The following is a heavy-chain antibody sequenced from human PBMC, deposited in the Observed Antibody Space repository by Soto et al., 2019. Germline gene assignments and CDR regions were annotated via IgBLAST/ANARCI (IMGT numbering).Heavy chain of an antibody. J-gene: IGHJ4*02. D-gene: IGHD4-17*01. CDR2: IYYSGST. CDR1: GDSIIGIYH. Sequence: SETLSLTCAVSGDSIIGIYHWAWIRQPPGKGLEWIGYIYYSGSTYYNPSLKSRVTISVDTSKNQFSLKLSSVTAADTAVYYCARVFLFRDYAMDYWGQGTLVTVSS. CDR3: ARVFLFRDYAMDY. V-gene: IGHV4-30-4*08.